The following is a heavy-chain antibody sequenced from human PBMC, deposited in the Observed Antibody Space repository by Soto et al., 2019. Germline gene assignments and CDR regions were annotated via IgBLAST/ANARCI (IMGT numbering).Heavy chain of an antibody. CDR3: AKETRGWLDP. Sequence: GGSLRLSCVVSGFTFSSYDMHWVRQATGKGLEWVSAIASAGDTYYADSVKGRFTISRENAGDSLFLQMSSLRVGDTAVYYCAKETRGWLDPWGQGTQVTVSS. J-gene: IGHJ5*02. CDR1: GFTFSSYD. V-gene: IGHV3-13*04. CDR2: IASAGDT.